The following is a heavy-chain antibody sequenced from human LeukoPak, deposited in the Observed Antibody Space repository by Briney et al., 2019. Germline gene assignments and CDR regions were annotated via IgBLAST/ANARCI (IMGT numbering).Heavy chain of an antibody. CDR2: INQDGSEK. V-gene: IGHV3-7*01. Sequence: PGGSLRLSCAASGFTFSNYWMSWVRQAPGKGLEWVANINQDGSEKFYVDSVKGRFTISRDNAKNSLYLQMNSLRVEDTALYYCARDQGAAGDYWGQGTLVTASS. J-gene: IGHJ4*02. D-gene: IGHD6-13*01. CDR1: GFTFSNYW. CDR3: ARDQGAAGDY.